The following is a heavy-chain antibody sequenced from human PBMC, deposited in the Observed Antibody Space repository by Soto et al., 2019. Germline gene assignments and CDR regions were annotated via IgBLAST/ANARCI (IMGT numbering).Heavy chain of an antibody. Sequence: GGSLRLSCAASGFTFSSYSMNWVRQAPGKGLEWVSSISSSSSYIYYADSVKGRLTISRDNAKNSLYLQMNSLRAEDTAVYYCVKNWDYSYIDYWGQGTLVTVSS. V-gene: IGHV3-21*01. CDR3: VKNWDYSYIDY. D-gene: IGHD1-7*01. CDR1: GFTFSSYS. CDR2: ISSSSSYI. J-gene: IGHJ4*02.